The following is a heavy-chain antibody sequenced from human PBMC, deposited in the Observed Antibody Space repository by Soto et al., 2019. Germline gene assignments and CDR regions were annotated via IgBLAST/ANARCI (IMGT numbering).Heavy chain of an antibody. D-gene: IGHD2-2*01. J-gene: IGHJ4*02. Sequence: ASVKVSCKASGYSFISHYIHWVRQAPGQGLEWMGFINPSGGSATLAQKFQGRVTMTRDTSTSTVYMELTILRSEDSAVYYCARDYLSSKLSLSYFDFWGQGTLVTVSS. CDR3: ARDYLSSKLSLSYFDF. V-gene: IGHV1-46*01. CDR1: GYSFISHY. CDR2: INPSGGSA.